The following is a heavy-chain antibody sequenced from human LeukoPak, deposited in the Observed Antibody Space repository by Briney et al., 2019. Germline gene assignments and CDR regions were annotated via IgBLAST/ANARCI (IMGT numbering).Heavy chain of an antibody. J-gene: IGHJ5*02. D-gene: IGHD4-17*01. V-gene: IGHV1-69*04. CDR3: ARGDLGDYRFDP. CDR1: GGTFSSYA. Sequence: ASVKVSCKASGGTFSSYAISWVRQAPGQGLEWMGRIIPILGIANYAQKFQGRVTITADKSTSTAYMGLSSLRPEDTAVYYCARGDLGDYRFDPWGQGTLVTVSS. CDR2: IIPILGIA.